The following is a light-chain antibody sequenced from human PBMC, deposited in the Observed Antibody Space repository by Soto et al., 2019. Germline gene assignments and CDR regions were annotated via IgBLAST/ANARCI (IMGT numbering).Light chain of an antibody. CDR2: GVS. Sequence: QSVLTQPASVSGSPGQSITISCTGTISDFVIYNYVSWYQQHPGKAPKLMLYGVSNRPSGVSNRFSGSKSGNTASLTISGLQAEDEADYYCSSHTTSSALHVFGTGTKVTVL. J-gene: IGLJ1*01. CDR1: ISDFVIYNY. V-gene: IGLV2-14*01. CDR3: SSHTTSSALHV.